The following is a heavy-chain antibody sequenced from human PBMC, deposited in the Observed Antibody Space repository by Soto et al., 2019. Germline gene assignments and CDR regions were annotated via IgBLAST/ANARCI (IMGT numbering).Heavy chain of an antibody. V-gene: IGHV3-33*01. CDR1: GFTFSSYA. CDR2: VWYDGSNQ. Sequence: GGSLRLSCAVSGFTFSSYAMHWVRQAPGKGLEWVAVVWYDGSNQYYADSVKGRFTIFRDNSKNTLFLQMNSLRVEDTAVYYCAGGYSYSPGFYFDYWGQGSLVTVSS. J-gene: IGHJ4*02. CDR3: AGGYSYSPGFYFDY. D-gene: IGHD5-18*01.